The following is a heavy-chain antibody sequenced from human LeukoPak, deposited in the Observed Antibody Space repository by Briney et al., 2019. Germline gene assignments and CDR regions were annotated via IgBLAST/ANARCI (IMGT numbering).Heavy chain of an antibody. D-gene: IGHD5-24*01. CDR1: GGSISSGSYY. CDR3: ARVVEMATIY. Sequence: SETLSLTCTVSGGSISSGSYYWSWIRQPAGKGLEWIGRIYTSGSTNYNPSLKSRVTISVDTSKNQFSLKLSSVTAADTAVYYCARVVEMATIYWGQGTLVTVSS. J-gene: IGHJ4*02. CDR2: IYTSGST. V-gene: IGHV4-61*02.